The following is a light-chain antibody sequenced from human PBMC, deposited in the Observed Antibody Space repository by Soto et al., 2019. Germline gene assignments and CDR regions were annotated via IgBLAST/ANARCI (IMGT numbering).Light chain of an antibody. CDR2: EVN. CDR3: SSYAGSNNYV. CDR1: SSDIGNYET. J-gene: IGLJ1*01. V-gene: IGLV2-8*01. Sequence: QSALTQPSSASGSLGQSVTISCTGTSSDIGNYETVSWYQHHPGKAPQAVIYEVNKRPSGVPDRFSGSKSGNTASLTVSGLQAEDEGDYYCSSYAGSNNYVFGTGTKVTVL.